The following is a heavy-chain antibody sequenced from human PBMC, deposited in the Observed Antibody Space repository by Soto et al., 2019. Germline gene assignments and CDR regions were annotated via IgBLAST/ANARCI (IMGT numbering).Heavy chain of an antibody. Sequence: SETLSLTCTVSGGSISSSSYYWGWIRQPPGKGLEWIGSIYYSGSTYYNPSLKSRVTISVDTSKNQFSLKLSSVTAADTAVYYCARLGVSSLGIADTDAFDIWGQGTMVTVSS. V-gene: IGHV4-39*01. J-gene: IGHJ3*02. CDR2: IYYSGST. CDR1: GGSISSSSYY. D-gene: IGHD6-13*01. CDR3: ARLGVSSLGIADTDAFDI.